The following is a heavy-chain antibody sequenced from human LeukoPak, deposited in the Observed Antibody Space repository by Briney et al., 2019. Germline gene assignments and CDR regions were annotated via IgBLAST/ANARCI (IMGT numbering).Heavy chain of an antibody. D-gene: IGHD2-15*01. J-gene: IGHJ5*02. CDR1: GGSISSSNYY. V-gene: IGHV4-39*01. Sequence: SETLSLTCTVSGGSISSSNYYWGWIRQPPGKGLEWIGNIYYSGSTYYHSSLKSRVTISVDTSKNHFSLKVSSVTATDTAMYYCARHGALCTGGSCTRFDPWGQGTLVTASS. CDR3: ARHGALCTGGSCTRFDP. CDR2: IYYSGST.